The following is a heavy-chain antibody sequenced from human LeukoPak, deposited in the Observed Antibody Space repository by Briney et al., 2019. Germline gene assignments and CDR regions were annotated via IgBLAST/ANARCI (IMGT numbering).Heavy chain of an antibody. Sequence: ASVKVSCKASGYTFTSYYMHWVRQAPGQGLEWMGIINPSGGSTSYAQKFQGRVTMTRDTSISTAYMELSRLRSDDTAVYYCARDTVLLWFGESHYSFDYWGQGTLVTVSS. D-gene: IGHD3-10*01. CDR2: INPSGGST. J-gene: IGHJ4*02. CDR1: GYTFTSYY. V-gene: IGHV1-46*01. CDR3: ARDTVLLWFGESHYSFDY.